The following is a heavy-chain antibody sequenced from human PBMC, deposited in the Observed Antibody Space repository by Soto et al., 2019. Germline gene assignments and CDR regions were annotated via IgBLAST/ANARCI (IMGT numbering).Heavy chain of an antibody. CDR2: IYYSGST. CDR3: ARDHGDYVNPTWFDP. D-gene: IGHD4-17*01. J-gene: IGHJ5*02. CDR1: GGSISSGYYY. Sequence: SETLSLTCSVSGGSISSGYYYWSWIRQPPGKGLEWIGYIYYSGSTNYNPSLKSRVTISVDTSKNQFSLKLSSVTAADTAVYYCARDHGDYVNPTWFDPWGQGTLVTVSS. V-gene: IGHV4-61*01.